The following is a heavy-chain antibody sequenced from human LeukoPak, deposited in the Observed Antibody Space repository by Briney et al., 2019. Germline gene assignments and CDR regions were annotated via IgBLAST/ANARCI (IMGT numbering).Heavy chain of an antibody. V-gene: IGHV4-4*02. CDR2: IFHSGTT. CDR1: DEVITSNNW. D-gene: IGHD1-26*01. Sequence: SGTLSLTCTVSDEVITSNNWWSWVRQSPGKGLEWIGEIFHSGTTRYKASLESRVTMLLDKSKNQFSLRLNSVTAADTAVYFCARLRLSGGSFSVGWFDPWGQGIQVTVSS. J-gene: IGHJ5*02. CDR3: ARLRLSGGSFSVGWFDP.